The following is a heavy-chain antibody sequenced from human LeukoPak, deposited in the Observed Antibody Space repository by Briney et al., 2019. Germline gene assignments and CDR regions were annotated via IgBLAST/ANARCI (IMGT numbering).Heavy chain of an antibody. CDR3: ARASGNYYYYGMDV. J-gene: IGHJ6*02. V-gene: IGHV4-59*01. CDR1: GGSITSYY. D-gene: IGHD1-14*01. Sequence: SETLSLTCTVSGGSITSYYWSWIRQSPEKGLEWIGYIYYSGSTKYNPSLNSRVTISVDTSKNQFSLKLSSVTAADTAVYYCARASGNYYYYGMDVWGQGTTVTVSS. CDR2: IYYSGST.